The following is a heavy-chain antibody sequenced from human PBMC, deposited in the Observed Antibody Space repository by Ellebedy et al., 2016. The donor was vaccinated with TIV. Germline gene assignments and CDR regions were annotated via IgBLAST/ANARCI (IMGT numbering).Heavy chain of an antibody. Sequence: PGGSLRLSCAASGFTFSDYYMAWIRQAPGKGLGWLSFITNTGNTVYDADSVKGRFTISRDNAQNSLSLQMNDLRTEDTAVYFCARPSGYNSWYPFDVWGRGTVVTVSS. V-gene: IGHV3-11*04. CDR1: GFTFSDYY. CDR3: ARPSGYNSWYPFDV. D-gene: IGHD5-24*01. J-gene: IGHJ3*01. CDR2: ITNTGNTV.